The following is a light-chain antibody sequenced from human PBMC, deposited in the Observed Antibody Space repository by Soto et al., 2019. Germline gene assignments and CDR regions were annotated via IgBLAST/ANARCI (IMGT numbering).Light chain of an antibody. V-gene: IGLV2-11*01. CDR3: CSYEGSYYV. Sequence: QSALTQPRSVSGSPGQSVTISCTGTSSDVGGYNYVSWYQQHPGKAPKLMIYDVSKRPSGVPDRFSGSKSGNTASLTISGLQFEDEADYYCCSYEGSYYVFGTGTKLTVL. CDR2: DVS. J-gene: IGLJ1*01. CDR1: SSDVGGYNY.